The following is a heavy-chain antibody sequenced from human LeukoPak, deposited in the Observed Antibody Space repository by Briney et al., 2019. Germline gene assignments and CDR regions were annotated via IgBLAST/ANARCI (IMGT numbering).Heavy chain of an antibody. CDR3: VTGIAVAAY. CDR1: GFPFSNAW. V-gene: IGHV3-15*01. D-gene: IGHD6-19*01. CDR2: IKSKSDGVTT. J-gene: IGHJ4*02. Sequence: GGSLNLSCAASGFPFSNAWMSWVRQAPGKGLEWVGRIKSKSDGVTTYYTTPVKGRFTISRDDSRNTLFLQMNSLKTEDTAVYYCVTGIAVAAYWGQGTLVTVSS.